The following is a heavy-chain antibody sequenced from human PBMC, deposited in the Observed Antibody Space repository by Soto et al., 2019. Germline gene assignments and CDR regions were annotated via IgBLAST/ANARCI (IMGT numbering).Heavy chain of an antibody. J-gene: IGHJ4*02. CDR3: ARDPGTGEYFDH. CDR1: GASFNIYY. CDR2: ITPSGSS. D-gene: IGHD3-10*01. V-gene: IGHV4-59*01. Sequence: SETLSLTCSFSGASFNIYYWGWVRQPPGKGLEWIGYITPSGSSNYNPSLKSRVAMSIDAPMKQFSLSLTSVTAADTAVYFCARDPGTGEYFDHWSQGTLVTVSS.